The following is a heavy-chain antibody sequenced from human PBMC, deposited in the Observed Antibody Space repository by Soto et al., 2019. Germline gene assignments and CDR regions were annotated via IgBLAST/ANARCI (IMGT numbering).Heavy chain of an antibody. J-gene: IGHJ4*02. D-gene: IGHD3-10*01. Sequence: QVQLVESGGGLVQPGGSLRLSCAASGFTFSDYYMTWIRQAPGKGLEWVSYISSSSTYTNYADSVKGRFTISRDNAKNSLYLQMNSLRAEDTAVYYYARARSGFGELLDSWGQGTLVTVSS. CDR1: GFTFSDYY. CDR3: ARARSGFGELLDS. CDR2: ISSSSTYT. V-gene: IGHV3-11*05.